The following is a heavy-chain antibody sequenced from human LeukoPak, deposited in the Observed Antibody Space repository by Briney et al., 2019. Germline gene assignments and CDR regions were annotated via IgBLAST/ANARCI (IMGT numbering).Heavy chain of an antibody. J-gene: IGHJ4*02. Sequence: GGSLRLSCRASGFTFSSYEINWVRQAPGKGLEWVSYISSSGSTIYYADSVKGRFTISRDNAKNSLYLQMNSLRAEDTAVDYCASSTKRFFDYWGQGTLVTVSS. V-gene: IGHV3-48*03. CDR2: ISSSGSTI. CDR3: ASSTKRFFDY. D-gene: IGHD2-2*01. CDR1: GFTFSSYE.